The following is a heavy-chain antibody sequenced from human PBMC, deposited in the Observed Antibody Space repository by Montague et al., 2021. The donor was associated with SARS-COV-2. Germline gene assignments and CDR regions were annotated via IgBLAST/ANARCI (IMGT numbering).Heavy chain of an antibody. CDR2: ISGSGGT. Sequence: SLKLSCAASGFTFNTYGMSWVRQAPGQGLEWVSCISGSGGTYYAGSVKGRFAISRDTSNNTLYLQMNSLRAEDTAIYYCAKQRGTITTTFDYRGQGSLVTVSS. J-gene: IGHJ4*02. D-gene: IGHD1-1*01. V-gene: IGHV3-23*01. CDR1: GFTFNTYG. CDR3: AKQRGTITTTFDY.